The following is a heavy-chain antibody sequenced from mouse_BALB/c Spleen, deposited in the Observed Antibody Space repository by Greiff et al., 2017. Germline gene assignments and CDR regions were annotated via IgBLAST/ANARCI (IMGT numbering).Heavy chain of an antibody. J-gene: IGHJ2*01. CDR3: ARSGTGDY. D-gene: IGHD4-1*01. CDR1: GYSFTDYI. CDR2: INPYYGST. Sequence: EVQLQQTGPELVKPGASVKISCKASGYSFTDYIMLWVKQSHGKSLEWIGNINPYYGSTSYNLKFKGKATLTVDKSSSTAYMQLNSLTSEDSAVYYCARSGTGDYWGQGTTLTVSS. V-gene: IGHV1-39*01.